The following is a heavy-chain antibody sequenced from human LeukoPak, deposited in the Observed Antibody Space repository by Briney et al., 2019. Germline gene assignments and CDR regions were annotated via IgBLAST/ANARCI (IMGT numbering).Heavy chain of an antibody. D-gene: IGHD1-26*01. Sequence: ASVKVSCTASGGTFTRYAINWVRQAPGQGLEWMGGIIPMFGTANYAQKFQGRVTITADESTSTAYMELSSLRSEDTAVYYCARGGHDSGYYGMDVWGQGTTVTVSS. CDR1: GGTFTRYA. J-gene: IGHJ6*02. CDR3: ARGGHDSGYYGMDV. V-gene: IGHV1-69*13. CDR2: IIPMFGTA.